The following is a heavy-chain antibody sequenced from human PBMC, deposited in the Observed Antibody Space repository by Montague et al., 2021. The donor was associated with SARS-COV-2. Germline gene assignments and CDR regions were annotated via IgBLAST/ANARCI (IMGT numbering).Heavy chain of an antibody. D-gene: IGHD1-26*01. CDR1: EFTFSSYA. V-gene: IGHV3-23*03. CDR3: AKYYFVGAITSYFDY. Sequence: SLRLSCAASEFTFSSYAMRWVRQAPGKGLEWVSVIYSGGSSTYYADSVKGRFTISRDNSKNTLYLQMNSLRAEDTAVYYCAKYYFVGAITSYFDYWGQGTLVTVSS. J-gene: IGHJ4*02. CDR2: IYSGGSST.